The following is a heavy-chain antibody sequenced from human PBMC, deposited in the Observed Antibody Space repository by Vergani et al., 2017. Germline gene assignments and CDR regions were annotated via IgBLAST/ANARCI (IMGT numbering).Heavy chain of an antibody. CDR2: IYYSGST. CDR3: ARDGAGDAFDI. D-gene: IGHD3-10*01. CDR1: GGSISSYY. V-gene: IGHV4-59*01. J-gene: IGHJ3*02. Sequence: QVQLQESGPGLVKPSETLSLTCTVSGGSISSYYWSWIRQPPGKGLEWIGYIYYSGSTNYNPSLKSRVTISVDTSKNQFSLKLSSVTAADTAVYYCARDGAGDAFDIWGQGTMVTVS.